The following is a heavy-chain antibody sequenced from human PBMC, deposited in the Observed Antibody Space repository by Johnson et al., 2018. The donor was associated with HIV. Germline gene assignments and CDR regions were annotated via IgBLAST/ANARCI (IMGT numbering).Heavy chain of an antibody. V-gene: IGHV3-30-3*01. CDR2: LSYDGSNK. CDR3: ARERGYFGNPAFDI. J-gene: IGHJ3*02. CDR1: GFTFSSYA. Sequence: MLLVESGGDVVQPGRSLRLSCTASGFTFSSYALHWVRQAPGKGLEWVAVLSYDGSNKFYADSVKGRFTIYRDNSKNTLYLQMNSLRTEDTAMYYCARERGYFGNPAFDIWGQGTMVTVSS. D-gene: IGHD4-23*01.